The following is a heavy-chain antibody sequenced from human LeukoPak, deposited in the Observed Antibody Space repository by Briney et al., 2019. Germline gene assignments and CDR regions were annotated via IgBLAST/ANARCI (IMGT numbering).Heavy chain of an antibody. CDR1: GYTFTTYG. V-gene: IGHV1-18*01. J-gene: IGHJ4*02. CDR3: ARDRAVVVAATDY. Sequence: ASVKVSCKASGYTFTTYGISWVRQAPGQGLEWVGWISPYNGNTNYAQKLQGRVTMTTDTSTSTAYMELRSLRSDDTAVYYCARDRAVVVAATDYRGQGTLVTVSS. CDR2: ISPYNGNT. D-gene: IGHD2-15*01.